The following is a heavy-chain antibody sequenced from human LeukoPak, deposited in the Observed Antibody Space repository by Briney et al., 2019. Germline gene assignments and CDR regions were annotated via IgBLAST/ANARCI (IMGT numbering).Heavy chain of an antibody. D-gene: IGHD3-10*01. Sequence: LPGGSLRLSCAASGFTFSSYSMNWVRQAPGKGLEWVSYISSSSSTIYYADSAKGRFTISRDNAKNSLYLQMNSLRAEDTAVYYCARRWFGELLTQYYGMDVWGQGTTVTVSS. V-gene: IGHV3-48*01. CDR1: GFTFSSYS. CDR3: ARRWFGELLTQYYGMDV. CDR2: ISSSSSTI. J-gene: IGHJ6*02.